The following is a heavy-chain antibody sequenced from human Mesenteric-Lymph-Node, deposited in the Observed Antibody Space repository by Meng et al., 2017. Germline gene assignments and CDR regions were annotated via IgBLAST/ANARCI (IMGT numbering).Heavy chain of an antibody. CDR3: ARGGNFDP. Sequence: QGQLVQTGSELKQPGASVKVSCKASGYTFSTYTINWVRQAHGRGLEWMGWISTNTGTPTYTQGFTGRFVFSLDTSVSTAYLQISSLKAEDTAVYYCARGGNFDPWGQGTLVTVSS. V-gene: IGHV7-4-1*02. CDR2: ISTNTGTP. D-gene: IGHD2/OR15-2a*01. J-gene: IGHJ5*02. CDR1: GYTFSTYT.